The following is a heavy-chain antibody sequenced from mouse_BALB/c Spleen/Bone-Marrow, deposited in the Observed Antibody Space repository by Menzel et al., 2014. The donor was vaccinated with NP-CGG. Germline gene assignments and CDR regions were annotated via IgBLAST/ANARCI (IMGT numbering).Heavy chain of an antibody. CDR1: GYSFTNYW. Sequence: QVHVKQSGAELAKPGASVKMSCKASGYSFTNYWMHWVKQRPGQGLEWIGHISPSTGYSEYNQKFKDKATLTADKSSNIAYMQLSSLTSEDSAVYYCARYGNYPLFAYWGQGTLVTVSA. CDR3: ARYGNYPLFAY. V-gene: IGHV1-7*01. J-gene: IGHJ3*01. CDR2: ISPSTGYS. D-gene: IGHD2-1*01.